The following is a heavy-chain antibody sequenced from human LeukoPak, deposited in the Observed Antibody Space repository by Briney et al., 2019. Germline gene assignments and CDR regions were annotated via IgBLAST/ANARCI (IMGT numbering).Heavy chain of an antibody. D-gene: IGHD2-15*01. Sequence: YTFTSXDXXWXRXXXGQXXXXMXWMNPNSCNTCYAQKFHGRVTITRNTSISTAYMELSSLRSEDTAVYYCARGLIRSAATLPYYFDYWGQGTLVTVSS. V-gene: IGHV1-8*03. J-gene: IGHJ4*02. CDR3: ARGLIRSAATLPYYFDY. CDR1: YTFTSXD. CDR2: MNPNSCNT.